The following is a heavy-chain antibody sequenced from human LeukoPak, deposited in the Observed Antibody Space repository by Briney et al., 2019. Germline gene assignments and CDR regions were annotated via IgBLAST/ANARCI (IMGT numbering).Heavy chain of an antibody. CDR2: IRLDGSNK. J-gene: IGHJ4*02. V-gene: IGHV3-30*02. CDR1: GFTFSSYG. Sequence: GGSLRLSCAASGFTFSSYGMHWGRQAPGKGLEWVAFIRLDGSNKYYADSVRGRFTISRDNSKNTLYLQMNSLSDEDTALYSCANPHFDYWGQGTLVTVSS. CDR3: ANPHFDY.